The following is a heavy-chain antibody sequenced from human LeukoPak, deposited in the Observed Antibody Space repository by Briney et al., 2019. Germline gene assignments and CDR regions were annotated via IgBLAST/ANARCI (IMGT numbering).Heavy chain of an antibody. V-gene: IGHV4-34*01. J-gene: IGHJ4*02. D-gene: IGHD2-2*01. CDR2: IHHSGST. Sequence: GSLRLSCAASGFTFISYWMSWVRQAPGKGLEWIGEIHHSGSTNYNPSLKSRVTISVDTSKNQFSLKLSSVTAADTAVYYCARRRLCSSTSCYGVDYWGQGTLVTVSS. CDR1: GFTFISYW. CDR3: ARRRLCSSTSCYGVDY.